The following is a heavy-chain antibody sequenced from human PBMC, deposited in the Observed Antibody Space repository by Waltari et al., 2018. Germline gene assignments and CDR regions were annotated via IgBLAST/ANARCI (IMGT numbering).Heavy chain of an antibody. Sequence: QVQLVQSGAEVKKPGSSVKVSCKASGDTFSRYAISWVRQAPGQGLEWMGTSVPSFGTANYARKFQGRVTLTPDKSTSTAYMELNSLTFGDTAIYFCARDTWGSNHYFEFWGQGTLVTVSS. CDR3: ARDTWGSNHYFEF. CDR1: GDTFSRYA. CDR2: SVPSFGTA. J-gene: IGHJ4*02. D-gene: IGHD3-16*01. V-gene: IGHV1-69*08.